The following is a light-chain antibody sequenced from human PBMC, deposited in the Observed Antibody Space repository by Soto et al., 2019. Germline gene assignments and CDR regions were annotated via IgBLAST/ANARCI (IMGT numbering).Light chain of an antibody. V-gene: IGLV1-40*01. CDR3: QSYDSSLSGVV. Sequence: QLVLTQPPSVSGAPGQRVTISCTGSSSNVGAGYDVHWYHQLPGTAPKLLIYANNTRPSGVPDRFSGSKSGTSASLAITGLQAEDEADYYCQSYDSSLSGVVFGGGTKVTVL. CDR2: ANN. J-gene: IGLJ2*01. CDR1: SSNVGAGYD.